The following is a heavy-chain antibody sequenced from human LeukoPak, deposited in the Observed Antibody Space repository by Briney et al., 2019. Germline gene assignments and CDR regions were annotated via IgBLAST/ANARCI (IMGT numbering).Heavy chain of an antibody. CDR2: IYAGGST. V-gene: IGHV3-53*01. Sequence: PGGSLRLSCAASGFTVSSDHMSWVRQAPGKGLEWVSVIYAGGSTYYADSVKGRFTISRDNFKNTLFLQMNSLRAEDTAVYYCARVWERSFDYWGQGALVTVSS. CDR3: ARVWERSFDY. J-gene: IGHJ4*02. D-gene: IGHD1-26*01. CDR1: GFTVSSDH.